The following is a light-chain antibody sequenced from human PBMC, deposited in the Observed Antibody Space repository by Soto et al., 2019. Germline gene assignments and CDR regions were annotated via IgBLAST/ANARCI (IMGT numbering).Light chain of an antibody. CDR2: DAS. J-gene: IGKJ4*01. V-gene: IGKV3-11*01. CDR1: QSVSSY. Sequence: EIVLTQSPATLSFSPGERATLSCRASQSVSSYLAWYQQKPGQAPRLLIFDASNRATGIPARFSGSESGTDFTLTISSLEPEDFAVYYCHQRGDWPLTFGGGTKVEIK. CDR3: HQRGDWPLT.